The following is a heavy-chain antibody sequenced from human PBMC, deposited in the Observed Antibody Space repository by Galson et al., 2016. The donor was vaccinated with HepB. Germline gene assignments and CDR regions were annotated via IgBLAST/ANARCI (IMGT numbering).Heavy chain of an antibody. D-gene: IGHD1-26*01. CDR2: IGTDGSDT. J-gene: IGHJ3*01. CDR1: GFIFSDYN. V-gene: IGHV3-11*05. CDR3: ARGVVGTSTDAFDV. Sequence: SLRLSCAASGFIFSDYNFNWIRQAPGKGLEWVSYIGTDGSDTNYADSVKGWVTMTRDTSISTAYMEVTRLKSNDTALFYCARGVVGTSTDAFDVWGQGTTVTVS.